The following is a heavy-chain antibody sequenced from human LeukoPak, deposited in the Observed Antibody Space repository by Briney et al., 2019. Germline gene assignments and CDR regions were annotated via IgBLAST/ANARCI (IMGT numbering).Heavy chain of an antibody. Sequence: PGGPLLLSSAASGSTVSSNSRCWFRPPAGNGLEWVSSIYSCGSTFNARVVKARFTITKDNSKNTLYLQMNGLGADYRAVDYCTRDGTVRGQGTLVTVSS. CDR2: IYSCGST. V-gene: IGHV3-66*01. CDR3: TRDGTV. CDR1: GSTVSSNS. D-gene: IGHD4-11*01. J-gene: IGHJ4*02.